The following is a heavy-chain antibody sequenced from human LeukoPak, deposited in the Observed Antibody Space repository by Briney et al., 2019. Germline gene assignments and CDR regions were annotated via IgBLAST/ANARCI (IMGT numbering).Heavy chain of an antibody. CDR3: AXXPDRSMIVVVGSPYGMDV. CDR1: GFVFSDYA. CDR2: IXGTGGNT. Sequence: GGSLRLSCAASGFVFSDYAMSWVRQAPGKGLEWVAAIXGTGGNTYYADSVKGRLTISRDNSKNTLYLQINSLRAEDTAVYYCAXXPDRSMIVVVGSPYGMDVWGQGTTVTVSS. V-gene: IGHV3-23*01. D-gene: IGHD3-22*01. J-gene: IGHJ6*02.